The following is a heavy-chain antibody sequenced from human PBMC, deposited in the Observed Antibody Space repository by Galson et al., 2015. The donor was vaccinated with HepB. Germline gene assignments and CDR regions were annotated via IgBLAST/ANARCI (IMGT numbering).Heavy chain of an antibody. D-gene: IGHD1-26*01. J-gene: IGHJ4*02. CDR2: ISYDGSNK. V-gene: IGHV3-30*18. CDR1: GFTFSSYG. CDR3: AKVRYGGSYPSHFDY. Sequence: SLRLSCAASGFTFSSYGMHWVRQAPGKGLEWVAVISYDGSNKYYADSVKGRFTISRDNSKNTLYLQMNSLRAEDTAVYYCAKVRYGGSYPSHFDYWGQGTLVTVSS.